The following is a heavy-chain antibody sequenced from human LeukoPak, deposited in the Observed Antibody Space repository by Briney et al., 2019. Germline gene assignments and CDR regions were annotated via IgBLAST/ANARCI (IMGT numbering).Heavy chain of an antibody. CDR1: GYTFTSYG. CDR3: ARAGEGYYDSSGYYYDFDY. V-gene: IGHV1-69*13. Sequence: SVKVSCKASGYTFTSYGISWVRQAPGQGLEWMGGIIPIFGTANYAQKFQGRVTITADESTSTAYMELSSLRSEDTAVYYCARAGEGYYDSSGYYYDFDYWGQGTLVTVSS. D-gene: IGHD3-22*01. J-gene: IGHJ4*02. CDR2: IIPIFGTA.